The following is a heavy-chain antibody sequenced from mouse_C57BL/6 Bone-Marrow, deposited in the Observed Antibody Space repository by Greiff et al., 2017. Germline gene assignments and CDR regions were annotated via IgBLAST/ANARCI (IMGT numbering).Heavy chain of an antibody. Sequence: EVQLVESGEGLVKPGGSLKLSCAASGFTFSSYAMSWVRQTPEKRLEWVAYISSGGDYIYYADTVKGRFTISRDNAGNTLYLQMSSLKSEDTAMYYCTRHYDYDEEYFDVWGTGTTVTVSS. J-gene: IGHJ1*03. CDR1: GFTFSSYA. CDR3: TRHYDYDEEYFDV. CDR2: ISSGGDYI. D-gene: IGHD2-4*01. V-gene: IGHV5-9-1*02.